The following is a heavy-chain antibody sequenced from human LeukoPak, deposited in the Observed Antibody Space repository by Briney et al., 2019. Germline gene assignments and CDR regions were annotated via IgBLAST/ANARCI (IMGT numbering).Heavy chain of an antibody. V-gene: IGHV3-21*01. CDR3: ARDPTYYYGSGSFYFDY. J-gene: IGHJ4*02. CDR2: ISSSSSYI. D-gene: IGHD3-10*01. Sequence: GGSLRLSCAASGFTFSSYAMHWVRQAPGKGLEWVSSISSSSSYIYYADSVKGRFTISRDNAKNSLYLQMNSLRAEDTAVYYCARDPTYYYGSGSFYFDYWGQGTLVTVSS. CDR1: GFTFSSYA.